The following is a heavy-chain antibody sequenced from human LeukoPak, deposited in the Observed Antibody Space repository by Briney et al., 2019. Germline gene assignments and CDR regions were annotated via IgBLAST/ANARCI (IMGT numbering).Heavy chain of an antibody. D-gene: IGHD3-16*01. V-gene: IGHV3-21*01. CDR3: ARKDERWGY. Sequence: GGSLRLSCAASGFTFSSYSMNWVGQAPGKGLEWVSSISRSSSYIYYADSVKGRFTISRDNAKNSLCLHMNSLRDEDTAVYYCARKDERWGYWGKGTLLTVSS. CDR2: ISRSSSYI. CDR1: GFTFSSYS. J-gene: IGHJ4*02.